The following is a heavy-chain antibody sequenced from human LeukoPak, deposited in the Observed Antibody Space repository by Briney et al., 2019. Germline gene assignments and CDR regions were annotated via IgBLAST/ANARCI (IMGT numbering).Heavy chain of an antibody. Sequence: HSGSTNYNPSLKGRVTISVETSKNQFSLKLSSVTAADTAVYYCARIYSGSYGVRKNNWFDPWGQGTLVTVSS. CDR2: HSGST. CDR3: ARIYSGSYGVRKNNWFDP. D-gene: IGHD1-26*01. J-gene: IGHJ5*02. V-gene: IGHV4-34*01.